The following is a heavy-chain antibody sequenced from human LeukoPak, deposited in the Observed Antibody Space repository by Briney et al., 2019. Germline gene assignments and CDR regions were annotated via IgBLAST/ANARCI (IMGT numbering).Heavy chain of an antibody. J-gene: IGHJ4*02. CDR1: GGSFSGYY. Sequence: SETLSLTCAVYGGSFSGYYWSWIRQPPGKGLEWIGEINHSGSTNYNPSLKSRVTISVDTSKNQFSLKLSSVTAADTAVHYCASSTTGTKHRLSYLRLNYWGQGTLVTVSS. CDR3: ASSTTGTKHRLSYLRLNY. CDR2: INHSGST. V-gene: IGHV4-34*01. D-gene: IGHD1-7*01.